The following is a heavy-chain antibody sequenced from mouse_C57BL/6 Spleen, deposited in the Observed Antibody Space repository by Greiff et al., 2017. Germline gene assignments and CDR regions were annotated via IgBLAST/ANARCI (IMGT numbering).Heavy chain of an antibody. J-gene: IGHJ3*01. CDR3: ARWGGCGGGFDY. CDR1: GYTFTSYW. V-gene: IGHV1-52*01. Sequence: QVQLQQPGAELVRPGSSVTLSCKASGYTFTSYWLHWVKQRPIQGLEWIGNIDPSDSETHYTQNFKDKATLTVNNSSSTAYMQLSSLKGEDAAVYYCARWGGCGGGFDYWGQGTLVTVSA. CDR2: IDPSDSET.